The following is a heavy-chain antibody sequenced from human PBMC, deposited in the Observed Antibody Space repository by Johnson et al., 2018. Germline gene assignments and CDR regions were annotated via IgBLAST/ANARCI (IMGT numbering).Heavy chain of an antibody. J-gene: IGHJ1*01. CDR2: ISSSSTTI. V-gene: IGHV3-48*02. D-gene: IGHD3-22*01. Sequence: EVQLVESGGGLVQAGGSRRLCCAASGFNFGIFSMNGVRQAPGKGLEWLSYISSSSTTIYYADSVQGRFTISRHNAKNSLFLQMNSLRDEDTAVYYCARDHWDSGGYYNEYFQHWGQGTLVTVSS. CDR1: GFNFGIFS. CDR3: ARDHWDSGGYYNEYFQH.